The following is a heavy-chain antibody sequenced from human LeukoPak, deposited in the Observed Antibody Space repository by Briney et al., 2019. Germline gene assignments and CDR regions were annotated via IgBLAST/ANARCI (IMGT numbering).Heavy chain of an antibody. J-gene: IGHJ6*02. Sequence: GESLKISCKGSGYSFTSYWIGWVRHMPGKGLEWMGIIYPGDSDTRYSPSFQGQVTISADKSISTAYLQWSSLKASDTAMYYCATQDYYDSSGYYYYYGMDVWGQGTTVTVSS. CDR1: GYSFTSYW. D-gene: IGHD3-22*01. CDR2: IYPGDSDT. V-gene: IGHV5-51*01. CDR3: ATQDYYDSSGYYYYYGMDV.